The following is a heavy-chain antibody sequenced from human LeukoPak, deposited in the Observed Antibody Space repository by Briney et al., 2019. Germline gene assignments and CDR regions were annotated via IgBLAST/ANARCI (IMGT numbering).Heavy chain of an antibody. CDR2: ISNSASHT. CDR1: GFTFSDYY. D-gene: IGHD5-24*01. J-gene: IGHJ4*02. Sequence: KSGGSLRLSCAASGFTFSDYYMSWIRQAPGKGLEWISYISNSASHTNNADSVKGRFTISRDNAKNSLYLQMNSLRAEDTAVYYCARHGYSKSFDYWGQGTLVTVSS. CDR3: ARHGYSKSFDY. V-gene: IGHV3-11*03.